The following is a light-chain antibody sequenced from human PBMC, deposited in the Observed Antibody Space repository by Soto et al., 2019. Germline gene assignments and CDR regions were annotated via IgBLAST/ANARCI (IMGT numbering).Light chain of an antibody. CDR3: QQYGSSWT. CDR1: QSVSTNN. CDR2: GAS. Sequence: IVLTQSPGTLSSSPGERATLSCRAGQSVSTNNLAWYQQRPGQAPRLLIYGASRRATGIPDRFSGSGSGTDFTLTISRLEPEDFAVYYCQQYGSSWTFGQGTKVDIK. V-gene: IGKV3-20*01. J-gene: IGKJ1*01.